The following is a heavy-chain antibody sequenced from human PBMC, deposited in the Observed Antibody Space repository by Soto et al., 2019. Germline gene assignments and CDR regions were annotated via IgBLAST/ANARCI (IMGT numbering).Heavy chain of an antibody. J-gene: IGHJ3*02. CDR1: GGSISSGGYY. CDR2: ISYSGGT. V-gene: IGHV4-31*03. D-gene: IGHD6-13*01. CDR3: AREGAGPKGSSSWPDDAFDI. Sequence: QVQLQESGPGLVKPSQTLSLTCTVSGGSISSGGYYWSWIRQHPGKGLEWIGYISYSGGTYCNPSLKSRVTISVDTSKDQFSLKLSSVTAADTAVYYCAREGAGPKGSSSWPDDAFDIWGQGTMVTVSS.